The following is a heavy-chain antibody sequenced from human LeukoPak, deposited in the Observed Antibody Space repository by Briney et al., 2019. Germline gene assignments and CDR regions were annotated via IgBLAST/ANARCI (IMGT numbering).Heavy chain of an antibody. Sequence: ASVKVSCKASGYTFTGYYMHWVRQAPGQGLQWMGWISGYNGNTNFAQKFQGRVTMTTDTSTSTAYMELRSLRSDDTAAHYCARDSPYSSSSLGFDFWGQGTLVTVSS. V-gene: IGHV1-18*04. D-gene: IGHD6-13*01. CDR2: ISGYNGNT. CDR3: ARDSPYSSSSLGFDF. CDR1: GYTFTGYY. J-gene: IGHJ4*02.